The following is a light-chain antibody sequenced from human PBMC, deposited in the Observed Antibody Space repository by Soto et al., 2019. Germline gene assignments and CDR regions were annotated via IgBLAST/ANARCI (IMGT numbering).Light chain of an antibody. CDR1: SSDVGVYNY. CDR3: SSYTSSSTLGV. J-gene: IGLJ1*01. CDR2: EVS. V-gene: IGLV2-14*01. Sequence: QSVLTQPASVSGSPGQSITISCTGTSSDVGVYNYVSWYQHHPGKAPKLMIYEVSNRPSGVSNRFSGSKSGNTASLTISGLQAEDEADYYCSSYTSSSTLGVFGTGTKVTVL.